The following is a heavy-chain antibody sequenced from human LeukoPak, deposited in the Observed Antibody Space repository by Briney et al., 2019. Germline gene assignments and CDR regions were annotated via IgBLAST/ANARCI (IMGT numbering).Heavy chain of an antibody. D-gene: IGHD1-20*01. V-gene: IGHV3-23*01. J-gene: IGHJ4*02. CDR3: GNNWNLDS. Sequence: GGSLRLSCAASRFTFSSYAMSWVRQAPGKGLEWVSAISNSGDRTYYADSVKGRFTISRDNSKNTLYLQMNSQRAEDTALYYCGNNWNLDSWGQGTLVTVSS. CDR2: ISNSGDRT. CDR1: RFTFSSYA.